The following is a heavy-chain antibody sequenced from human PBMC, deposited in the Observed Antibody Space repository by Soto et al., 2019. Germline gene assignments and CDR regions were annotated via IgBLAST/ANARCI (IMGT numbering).Heavy chain of an antibody. V-gene: IGHV3-66*01. CDR1: GFIVSDTY. Sequence: GGSLRLSCAASGFIVSDTYMNWVRQAPGKGLEWVSVISNRGDTYYADSVKGRFSLSRDISTNTLHLQMNSLSAEDTAFYYCAREPRYCRGGSCSITGDAFDIWGQGTMVTVSS. CDR2: ISNRGDT. CDR3: AREPRYCRGGSCSITGDAFDI. D-gene: IGHD2-15*01. J-gene: IGHJ3*02.